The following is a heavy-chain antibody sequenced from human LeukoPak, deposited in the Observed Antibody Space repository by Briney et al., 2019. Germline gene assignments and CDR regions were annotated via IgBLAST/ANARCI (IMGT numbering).Heavy chain of an antibody. CDR2: ISDDGSTT. V-gene: IGHV3-74*01. Sequence: GGSLRLSCAASGFTFSSYWMHWVRHAPGEGLVWVSRISDDGSTTNYADSVWGRFTISRDNANNTLYLQMNSLRLEDTAVYYCAKDRLRGAVAHFDYWGQGTLVTVSS. CDR3: AKDRLRGAVAHFDY. D-gene: IGHD6-19*01. CDR1: GFTFSSYW. J-gene: IGHJ4*02.